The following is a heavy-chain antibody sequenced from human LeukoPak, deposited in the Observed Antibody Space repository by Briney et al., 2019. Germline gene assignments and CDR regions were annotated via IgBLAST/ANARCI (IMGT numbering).Heavy chain of an antibody. CDR2: INPSGGTI. CDR3: ARRPAAAGGVGFDY. D-gene: IGHD6-13*01. V-gene: IGHV1-46*01. Sequence: ASVTVSCKASGYTFTSYYFHWGRQAPRQGLEWVGIINPSGGTIRYAQNFEGRVTMTRDTSTSTVYMELSSLRSEDTAMYYCARRPAAAGGVGFDYWGQGTLVTVSS. J-gene: IGHJ4*02. CDR1: GYTFTSYY.